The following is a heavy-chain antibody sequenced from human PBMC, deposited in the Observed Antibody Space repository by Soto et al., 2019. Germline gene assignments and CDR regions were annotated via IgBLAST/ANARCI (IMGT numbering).Heavy chain of an antibody. V-gene: IGHV1-18*01. CDR2: LSPYGEVR. D-gene: IGHD1-26*01. CDR3: ARISLGPAPTDAFDI. CDR1: GYTFTNFG. Sequence: QVQLVQSGAEVKQPGSSVKVSCKASGYTFTNFGISWVRQAPGQGLEWLGWLSPYGEVRNYAQRVQDRVSMTTETSTSTASMELRTLMSDDTAVYYCARISLGPAPTDAFDIWGQGTMVTVSS. J-gene: IGHJ3*02.